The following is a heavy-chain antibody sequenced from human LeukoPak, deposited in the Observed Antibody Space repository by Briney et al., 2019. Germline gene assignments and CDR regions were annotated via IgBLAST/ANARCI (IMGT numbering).Heavy chain of an antibody. CDR2: ISWDGGST. V-gene: IGHV3-43*01. J-gene: IGHJ4*02. CDR3: AKEAMVRGVIRPLDY. Sequence: GGSLTLSCAASGFTFDDYTMHWVRQAPGKGLEWVSLISWDGGSTYYADSVKGRFTISRDNSKNSLYLQMNSLRTEDTALYYCAKEAMVRGVIRPLDYWGQGTLVTVSS. CDR1: GFTFDDYT. D-gene: IGHD3-10*01.